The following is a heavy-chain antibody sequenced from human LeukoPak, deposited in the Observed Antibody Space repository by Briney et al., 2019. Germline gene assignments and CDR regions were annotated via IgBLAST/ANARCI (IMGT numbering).Heavy chain of an antibody. D-gene: IGHD6-13*01. V-gene: IGHV4-4*07. CDR2: IYTSGST. CDR1: GGPISSYY. Sequence: SETLSLTCTVSGGPISSYYWSWIRQPAGKGLEWIGRIYTSGSTNYNPSLKSRVTMSVDTSKNQFSLKLSSVTAADTAVYYCARDVSRGGIAAAPDAFDIWGQGTMVTVSS. J-gene: IGHJ3*02. CDR3: ARDVSRGGIAAAPDAFDI.